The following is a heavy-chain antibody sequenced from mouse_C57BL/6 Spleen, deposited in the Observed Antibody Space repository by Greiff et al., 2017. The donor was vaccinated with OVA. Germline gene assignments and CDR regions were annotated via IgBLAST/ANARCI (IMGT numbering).Heavy chain of an antibody. CDR1: GFTFSDYG. Sequence: EVQLVESGGGLVKPGGSLKLSCAASGFTFSDYGMHWVRQAPEKGLEWVAYISSGSSTIYYADTVKGRFTISRDNAKNTLFLQMTSLRSEDTAMYYCARLLSVTEGFAYWGQGTLVTVSA. CDR2: ISSGSSTI. J-gene: IGHJ3*01. V-gene: IGHV5-17*01. D-gene: IGHD2-1*01. CDR3: ARLLSVTEGFAY.